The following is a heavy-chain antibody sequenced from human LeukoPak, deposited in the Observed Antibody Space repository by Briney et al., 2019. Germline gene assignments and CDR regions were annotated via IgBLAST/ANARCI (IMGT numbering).Heavy chain of an antibody. D-gene: IGHD3-16*01. CDR3: ARHFPGGYWNFDL. Sequence: KASETLSLTCIVSGGSISSYYWSWIRQPPGKGLEWIGHIYYSGSTSYNPSLKSRVTISVDTSKNQFSLKLSSVTAADTAVYYCARHFPGGYWNFDLWGRGTLVTVSS. J-gene: IGHJ2*01. CDR1: GGSISSYY. CDR2: IYYSGST. V-gene: IGHV4-59*01.